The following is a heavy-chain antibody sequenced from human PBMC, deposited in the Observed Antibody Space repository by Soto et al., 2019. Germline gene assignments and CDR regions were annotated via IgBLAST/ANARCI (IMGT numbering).Heavy chain of an antibody. D-gene: IGHD2-15*01. Sequence: GGSLRLSCAASGFTFDDYAMHWVRQAPGKGLEWVSGISWNSGSIGYADSVKGRFTISRDNAKNSLYLQMNSLRAEDTALYYCAKDAAGYCSGGSCYFDYWGQGTLVTVSS. CDR1: GFTFDDYA. CDR2: ISWNSGSI. J-gene: IGHJ4*02. CDR3: AKDAAGYCSGGSCYFDY. V-gene: IGHV3-9*01.